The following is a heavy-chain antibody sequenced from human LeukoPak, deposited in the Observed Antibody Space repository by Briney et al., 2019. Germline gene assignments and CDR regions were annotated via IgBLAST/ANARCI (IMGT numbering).Heavy chain of an antibody. J-gene: IGHJ4*02. V-gene: IGHV3-23*01. CDR3: AKWTGATLGLYYFDY. CDR2: ISGSGGST. CDR1: GFTFTNTW. Sequence: PGGSLRLSCAASGFTFTNTWMSWVRQAPGKGLEWVSAISGSGGSTYYADSVKGRFTISRDNSKNTLYLQMNSLRAEDTAVYYCAKWTGATLGLYYFDYWGQGTLVTVSS. D-gene: IGHD1-1*01.